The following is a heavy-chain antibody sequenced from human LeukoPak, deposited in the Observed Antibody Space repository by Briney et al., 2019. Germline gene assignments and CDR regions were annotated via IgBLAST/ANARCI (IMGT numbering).Heavy chain of an antibody. CDR3: ARKENVYYYFDY. CDR2: IYHSGTT. D-gene: IGHD3-10*01. CDR1: GYSITSSSW. Sequence: SDTLSLTCAVSGYSITSSSWWGWIRQPPGKGLEWIGYIYHSGTTYYNPSLQSRVTMSVDTSKNQFSLKLSSVTAVDTAVYYCARKENVYYYFDYWGRGTLVTVSS. V-gene: IGHV4-28*01. J-gene: IGHJ4*02.